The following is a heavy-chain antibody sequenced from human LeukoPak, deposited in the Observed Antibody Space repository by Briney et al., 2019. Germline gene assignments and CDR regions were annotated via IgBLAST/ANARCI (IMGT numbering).Heavy chain of an antibody. CDR2: MNPNSGNT. CDR1: GYTFTSYD. CDR3: ARGGTIFGVVINLDY. D-gene: IGHD3-3*01. V-gene: IGHV1-8*01. Sequence: ASVKVSCKASGYTFTSYDINWVRQATGQGLEWMGWMNPNSGNTGYAQKFQGRVTMTRDTSTSTVYMELSSLRSEDTAVYYCARGGTIFGVVINLDYWGQGTLVTVSS. J-gene: IGHJ4*02.